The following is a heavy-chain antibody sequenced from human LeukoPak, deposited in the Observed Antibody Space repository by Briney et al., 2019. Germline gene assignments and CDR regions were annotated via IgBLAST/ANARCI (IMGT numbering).Heavy chain of an antibody. J-gene: IGHJ6*03. Sequence: GESLKISCKGSGYSFSTYWIGWVRQAPGQGLEWMGWISAYNGNTNYAQKLQGRVTMTTDTSTSTAYMELRSLRSDDTAVYYCARSELPHRYCSSTSCPYYYYYMDVWGKGTTVTVSS. V-gene: IGHV1-18*04. CDR2: ISAYNGNT. CDR1: GYSFSTYW. CDR3: ARSELPHRYCSSTSCPYYYYYMDV. D-gene: IGHD2-2*01.